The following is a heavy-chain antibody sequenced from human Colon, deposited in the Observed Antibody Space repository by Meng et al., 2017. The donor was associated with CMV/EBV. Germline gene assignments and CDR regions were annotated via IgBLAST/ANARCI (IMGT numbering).Heavy chain of an antibody. CDR3: AKAPGNYLSPYYFDF. CDR1: GFTVSSNY. CDR2: IYSGGST. V-gene: IGHV3-53*01. J-gene: IGHJ4*02. D-gene: IGHD1-14*01. Sequence: GESLKISCAASGFTVSSNYMSWVRQAPGKGLEWVSVIYSGGSTYYAASVKGRFTIPRDNSKNTLYLQMNSLRAEDTAVYYCAKAPGNYLSPYYFDFWGQGTLVTVSS.